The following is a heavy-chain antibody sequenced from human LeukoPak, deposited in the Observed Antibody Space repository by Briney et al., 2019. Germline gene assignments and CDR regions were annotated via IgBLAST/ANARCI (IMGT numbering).Heavy chain of an antibody. D-gene: IGHD4-17*01. CDR1: GYTFTSYY. CDR2: INPSGGST. V-gene: IGHV1-46*01. CDR3: ARTTVTTYGFDP. J-gene: IGHJ5*02. Sequence: ASVKVSCKASGYTFTSYYMHWVRQAPGQGLEWMGIINPSGGSTSYAQKFQGRVTVTRDTSASTVYMELSSLRSEDTAVYYCARTTVTTYGFDPWGQGTLVTVSS.